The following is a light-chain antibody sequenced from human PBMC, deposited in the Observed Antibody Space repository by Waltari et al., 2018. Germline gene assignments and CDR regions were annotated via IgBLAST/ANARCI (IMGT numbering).Light chain of an antibody. J-gene: IGLJ2*01. V-gene: IGLV4-69*01. CDR1: SGHSSYA. CDR2: LNSDGSH. CDR3: QTWGTGSVV. Sequence: QLVLTQSPSASASLGASVKLTCTLSSGHSSYAIAWHQQQPEKGPRYLMKLNSDGSHSKGDGIPDRFAGSSAGAERYLTIASLQSDDEADYYGQTWGTGSVVFGGGTKLTVL.